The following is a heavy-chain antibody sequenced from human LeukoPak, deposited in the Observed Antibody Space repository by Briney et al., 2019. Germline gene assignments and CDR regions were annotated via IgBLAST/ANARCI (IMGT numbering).Heavy chain of an antibody. CDR3: ARDLGGPTTDY. V-gene: IGHV3-53*01. Sequence: GGSLRLSCAASGFTVSSNYMSWVRQAPGKGLEWLSVIYSGGSTYYADSVKGRFTISRDNSKNTLYLQMNSLRAEDTAVYYCARDLGGPTTDYWGQGTLVTVSS. CDR1: GFTVSSNY. J-gene: IGHJ4*02. CDR2: IYSGGST. D-gene: IGHD3-10*01.